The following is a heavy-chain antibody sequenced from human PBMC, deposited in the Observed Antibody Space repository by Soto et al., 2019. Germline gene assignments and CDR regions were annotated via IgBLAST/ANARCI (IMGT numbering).Heavy chain of an antibody. CDR1: GFTFNDYW. V-gene: IGHV3-74*01. J-gene: IGHJ4*02. CDR2: LNSDGSTT. D-gene: IGHD4-4*01. Sequence: EVQLVESGGGLVQPGGSLRLSCTASGFTFNDYWMHWVRQAPGKGLVWVSGLNSDGSTTNYADYVKGRFTISRENAKNSLYLRMNSLRVEDTAVYFCARGGNDYTLPREHNYWWQGSLDTVSS. CDR3: ARGGNDYTLPREHNY.